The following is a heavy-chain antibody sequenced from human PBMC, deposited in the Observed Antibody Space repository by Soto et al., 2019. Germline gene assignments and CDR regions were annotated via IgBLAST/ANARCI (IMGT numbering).Heavy chain of an antibody. CDR3: GALCSSTWCYGMDV. J-gene: IGHJ6*02. CDR1: GGSISSYY. CDR2: IYYTGTT. D-gene: IGHD2-2*01. V-gene: IGHV4-59*12. Sequence: SETLSLTCTVSGGSISSYYWSWIRQPPGKGLEWIGYIYYTGTTTYNPSIKSRVTISVDSSKNQFSLNLSSVTAADTAVYYCGALCSSTWCYGMDVWGQGTTVTVSS.